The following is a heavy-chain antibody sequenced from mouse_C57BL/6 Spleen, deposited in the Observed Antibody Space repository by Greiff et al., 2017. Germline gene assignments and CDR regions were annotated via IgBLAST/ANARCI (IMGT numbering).Heavy chain of an antibody. CDR1: GFTFSSYG. Sequence: EVKLVESGGDLVKPGGSLKLSCAASGFTFSSYGMSWVRQTPDKRLEWVATISSGGSYTYYPDSVQGRFTISRDNAKNTLYLQMSSLKSEDTAMXYCARGGLRLDDWGQGTTLTVSS. CDR2: ISSGGSYT. CDR3: ARGGLRLDD. V-gene: IGHV5-6*02. J-gene: IGHJ2*01.